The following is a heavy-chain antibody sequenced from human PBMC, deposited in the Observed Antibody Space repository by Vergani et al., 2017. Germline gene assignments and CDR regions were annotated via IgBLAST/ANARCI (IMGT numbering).Heavy chain of an antibody. D-gene: IGHD3-22*01. CDR3: TKAGQYDSDNFHDS. Sequence: QVQLVESGGGVVQPGGSLRLSCIASGFTFRIYGMHWVRQAPGKGLEWVAFIRYDGTKRFYGDSVKGRFPIPRDNSQTTVFLQMNSLRADDSAVYYCTKAGQYDSDNFHDSWGQGALVTVAS. CDR1: GFTFRIYG. V-gene: IGHV3-30*02. J-gene: IGHJ1*01. CDR2: IRYDGTKR.